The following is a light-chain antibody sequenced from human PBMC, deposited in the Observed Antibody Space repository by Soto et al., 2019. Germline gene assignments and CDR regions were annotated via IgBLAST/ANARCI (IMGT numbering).Light chain of an antibody. J-gene: IGKJ1*01. CDR1: QSISSW. CDR2: DAS. CDR3: QQYNRWT. V-gene: IGKV1-5*01. Sequence: DIQMTQSPSSLCASVGDRVTITCRASQSISSWLAWYQQKPGKAPKLLIYDASSLESGVPSRFSGSGSGTEFTLTISSLQPDDFATYYCQQYNRWTFGQGTTVDI.